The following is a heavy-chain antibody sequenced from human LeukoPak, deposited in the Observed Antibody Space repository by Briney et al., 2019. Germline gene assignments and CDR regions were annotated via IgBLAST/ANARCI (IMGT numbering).Heavy chain of an antibody. D-gene: IGHD3-10*01. Sequence: PSETLSLTRTVSGGSISSYYWSWIRQPPGKGLEWIGRIYTSGSTNYNPSLKSRVTMSVDTSKNQFSLKLSSVTAADTAVYYCARSPLWFGEFLYNWFDPWGQGTLVTVSS. J-gene: IGHJ5*02. CDR1: GGSISSYY. V-gene: IGHV4-4*07. CDR2: IYTSGST. CDR3: ARSPLWFGEFLYNWFDP.